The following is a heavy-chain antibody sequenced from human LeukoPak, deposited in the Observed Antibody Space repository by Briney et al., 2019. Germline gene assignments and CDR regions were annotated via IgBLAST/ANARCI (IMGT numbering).Heavy chain of an antibody. J-gene: IGHJ3*02. CDR1: GFTFADYA. CDR2: ISWNSDNI. Sequence: PGRSLRVSCAASGFTFADYAIHWVRQARGRGLEWVSGISWNSDNINYADSVKGRFTISRDNAKNSLYLQMNSLRVEDTALYYCSKDVTAVGATSAFDIWGRGTMVTVSS. V-gene: IGHV3-9*01. D-gene: IGHD1-26*01. CDR3: SKDVTAVGATSAFDI.